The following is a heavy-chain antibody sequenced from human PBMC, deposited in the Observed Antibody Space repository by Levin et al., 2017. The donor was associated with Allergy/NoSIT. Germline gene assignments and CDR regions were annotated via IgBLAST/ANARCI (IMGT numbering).Heavy chain of an antibody. V-gene: IGHV3-30-3*01. CDR2: ISSDGSNT. Sequence: GGSLRLSCAASGFTFSSCAMHWVRQAPGKGLEWVALISSDGSNTYYTDSVKGRFTVSRDNSDNTLYLQMNSLRPEDTAVYYCVRDGPQDRTDYYYYGMDVWGQGTTVTVSS. CDR3: VRDGPQDRTDYYYYGMDV. J-gene: IGHJ6*02. CDR1: GFTFSSCA. D-gene: IGHD1-1*01.